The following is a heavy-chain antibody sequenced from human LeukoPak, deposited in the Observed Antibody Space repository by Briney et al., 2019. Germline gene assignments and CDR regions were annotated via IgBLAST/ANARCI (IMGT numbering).Heavy chain of an antibody. CDR1: GYTFTSYY. CDR2: INPSGGST. J-gene: IGHJ4*02. Sequence: ASVKVSCKASGYTFTSYYMHWVRQAPGQGLEWMGIINPSGGSTSYAQKFQGRVTMTRDMSTSTVYMELSSLRSEDTAVYYCARNGDNWNPTTYFDYWGQGTLVTVSS. CDR3: ARNGDNWNPTTYFDY. D-gene: IGHD1-20*01. V-gene: IGHV1-46*01.